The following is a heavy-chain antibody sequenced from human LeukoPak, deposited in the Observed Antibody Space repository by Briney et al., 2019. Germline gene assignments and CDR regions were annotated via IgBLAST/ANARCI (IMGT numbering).Heavy chain of an antibody. CDR2: IIPMLGIA. D-gene: IGHD6-19*01. CDR3: ARDNSDTVKGECSGACYWWFDP. V-gene: IGHV1-69*04. Sequence: EASVKVSCKASGGTFSSYAISWVRQGPGQGLEWMGRIIPMLGIANYAQKFQGRVTMTRDTSTSTDYMELSSLRSEDTAVYYCARDNSDTVKGECSGACYWWFDPWGQGTLVTVSS. CDR1: GGTFSSYA. J-gene: IGHJ5*02.